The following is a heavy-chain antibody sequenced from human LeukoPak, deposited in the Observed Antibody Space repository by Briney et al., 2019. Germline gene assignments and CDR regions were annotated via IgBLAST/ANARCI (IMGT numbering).Heavy chain of an antibody. J-gene: IGHJ4*02. CDR3: PRQSYASGWNPFDY. Sequence: GGSLRLSCAASGFTFSNYAMSWVRQAPGKGLEWVSTISGGGITTYYADSAKGRFNISRDNSKNTMFLQMNSLRADDTAVYYCPRQSYASGWNPFDYWGQGILVTVSS. CDR2: ISGGGITT. V-gene: IGHV3-23*01. CDR1: GFTFSNYA. D-gene: IGHD6-19*01.